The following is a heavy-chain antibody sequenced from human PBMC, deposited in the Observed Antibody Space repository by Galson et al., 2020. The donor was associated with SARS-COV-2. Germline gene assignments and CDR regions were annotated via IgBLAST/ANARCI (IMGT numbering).Heavy chain of an antibody. CDR3: ARVRFVEWLKMGDGFDV. J-gene: IGHJ3*01. V-gene: IGHV4-30-2*04. D-gene: IGHD3-3*01. Sequence: IHHGGSTYYNPSLKSRLTMSVDTSKNQFSLRLSSVTAADTAVYYCARVRFVEWLKMGDGFDVWGQGTMVTLSS. CDR2: IHHGGST.